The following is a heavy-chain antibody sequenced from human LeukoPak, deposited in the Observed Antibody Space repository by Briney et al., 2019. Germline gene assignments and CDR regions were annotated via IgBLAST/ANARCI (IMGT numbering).Heavy chain of an antibody. CDR2: IYHSGST. Sequence: PSGTLSLTCAVSGGSISSSNWWSWARQPPGKGLEWIGEIYHSGSTNYNPSLKSRVTISVDKPKNQFSLKLSSVTAADTAVYYCARARYCSSTSCYLIGEIDYWGQGTLVTVSS. V-gene: IGHV4-4*02. J-gene: IGHJ4*02. CDR1: GGSISSSNW. D-gene: IGHD2-2*01. CDR3: ARARYCSSTSCYLIGEIDY.